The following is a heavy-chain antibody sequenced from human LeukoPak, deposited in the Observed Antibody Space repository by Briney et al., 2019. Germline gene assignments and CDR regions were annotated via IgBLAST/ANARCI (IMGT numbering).Heavy chain of an antibody. CDR1: GYTFTGYY. Sequence: ASVKVSCKASGYTFTGYYIHWVRQAPGQGLEWMGWINPNSGGTNYAQKFQGRVTMTRDTSISTAYMELSRLRSDDTAVYYCARAGGSYSSGWAPRFWFDPWGQGTLVTVSS. J-gene: IGHJ5*02. CDR2: INPNSGGT. V-gene: IGHV1-2*02. D-gene: IGHD6-19*01. CDR3: ARAGGSYSSGWAPRFWFDP.